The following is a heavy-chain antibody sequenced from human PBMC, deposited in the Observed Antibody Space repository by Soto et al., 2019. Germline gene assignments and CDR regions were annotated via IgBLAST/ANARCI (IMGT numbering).Heavy chain of an antibody. CDR1: GFTFSSYS. CDR3: ARELGGSPNWFDP. J-gene: IGHJ5*02. CDR2: ISATSSTI. Sequence: LRLSCAASGFTFSSYSMNWVRQVPGKGLEWVSYISATSSTIFYADSVKGRFSISRDNAKNSLYLQMSRLRSDDTAVYYCARELGGSPNWFDPWGQGTQVTVSS. D-gene: IGHD1-26*01. V-gene: IGHV3-48*01.